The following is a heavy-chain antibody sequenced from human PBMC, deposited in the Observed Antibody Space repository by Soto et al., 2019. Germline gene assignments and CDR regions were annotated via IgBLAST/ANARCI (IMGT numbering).Heavy chain of an antibody. CDR2: ISWNSGSI. J-gene: IGHJ4*02. CDR3: AKDIGITNGVCYDY. D-gene: IGHD2-8*01. CDR1: GFTFDDYA. Sequence: DVQLVESGGGLVQPGRSLRLSCAASGFTFDDYAMHWVRQAPGKGLEWVSGISWNSGSIGYADSVKGRFTISRDNAKNSLYLQMNSLRAEDTALYYCAKDIGITNGVCYDYWGQGTLVTVSS. V-gene: IGHV3-9*01.